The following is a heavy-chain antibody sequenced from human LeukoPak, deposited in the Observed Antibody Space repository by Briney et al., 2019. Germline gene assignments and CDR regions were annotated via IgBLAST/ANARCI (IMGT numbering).Heavy chain of an antibody. D-gene: IGHD3-10*02. Sequence: GGSLRLSCTTSGYHFNTYSMSWVRQAPGKGLEWVANIKQDGSEKYYVDSVKGRFTISRDNAKNSLYLQMNSLRAEDTAVYYCARAGRKSRGVDLVRKKETGYYYYMDVWGKGTTVTVSS. CDR2: IKQDGSEK. V-gene: IGHV3-7*01. J-gene: IGHJ6*03. CDR3: ARAGRKSRGVDLVRKKETGYYYYMDV. CDR1: GYHFNTYS.